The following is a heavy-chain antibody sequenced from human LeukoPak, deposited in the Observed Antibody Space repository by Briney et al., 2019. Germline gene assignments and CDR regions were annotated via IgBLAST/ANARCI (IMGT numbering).Heavy chain of an antibody. CDR2: IRYDGSNK. Sequence: YPGGSLRLSCAASGFTFSSYGMHWVRQAPDKGLEWVAFIRYDGSNKYYADSVKGRFTISRDNSKNTLYLQMNSLRAEDTAVYYCAKDKPRIAVAGLDYWGQGTLVTVSS. J-gene: IGHJ4*02. CDR1: GFTFSSYG. CDR3: AKDKPRIAVAGLDY. V-gene: IGHV3-30*02. D-gene: IGHD6-19*01.